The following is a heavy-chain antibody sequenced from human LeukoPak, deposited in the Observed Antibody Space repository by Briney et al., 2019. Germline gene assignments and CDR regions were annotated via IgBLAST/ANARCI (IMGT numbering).Heavy chain of an antibody. J-gene: IGHJ6*02. D-gene: IGHD3-10*01. CDR1: GNDFSDYG. Sequence: GGSLRLSCAASGNDFSDYGMHWVRQAPGKGLEWVALIWYDGSQKYYEDSVKGRFTISRDNSKNTVFLQMNSLRPEDTAVYYCASDLSYFGPGSYFVDVGERQRDFYYNGMDVWGQGTTVIVSS. CDR3: ASDLSYFGPGSYFVDVGERQRDFYYNGMDV. V-gene: IGHV3-33*01. CDR2: IWYDGSQK.